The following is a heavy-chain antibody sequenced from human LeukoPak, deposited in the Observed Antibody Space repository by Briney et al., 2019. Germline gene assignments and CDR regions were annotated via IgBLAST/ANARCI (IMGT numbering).Heavy chain of an antibody. CDR1: GDSISSYY. CDR3: ARGGYVLRFLEWLSLPFDY. Sequence: SETLSLTCTVSGDSISSYYWSWIRQPPGKGLEWIGYIYYSGSTNYNPSLKSRVTISVDTSKNQFSLKLSSVTAADTAVYYCARGGYVLRFLEWLSLPFDYWGQGTLVTVSS. J-gene: IGHJ4*02. V-gene: IGHV4-59*01. D-gene: IGHD3-3*01. CDR2: IYYSGST.